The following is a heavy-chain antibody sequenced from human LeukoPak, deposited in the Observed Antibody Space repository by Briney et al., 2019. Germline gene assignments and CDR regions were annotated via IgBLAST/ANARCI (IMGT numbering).Heavy chain of an antibody. CDR1: GGSISSSNW. J-gene: IGHJ5*02. CDR3: ASSGDSGSYYWFDP. Sequence: SEPLSLTCAVSGGSISSSNWWSWVRQPPGKGLEWIGEIYHSGSTNYNPSLKSRVTISVDKSKNQFSLKLSSVTAADTAVYYCASSGDSGSYYWFDPWGQGTLVTVSS. D-gene: IGHD1-26*01. V-gene: IGHV4-4*02. CDR2: IYHSGST.